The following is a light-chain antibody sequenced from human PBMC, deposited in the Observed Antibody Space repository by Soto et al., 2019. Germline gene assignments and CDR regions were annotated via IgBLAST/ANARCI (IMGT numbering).Light chain of an antibody. Sequence: EIVVTQSPGTLSLSPGERATLSCRASQSISSTYLAWYQQKRGQAPRLLIYGASSRATGIPDRFSGSGSGTDFPLTINRLEPEDFAVYYCQQYGGSPPMYTFGQGNKLEIK. CDR2: GAS. CDR1: QSISSTY. J-gene: IGKJ2*01. V-gene: IGKV3-20*01. CDR3: QQYGGSPPMYT.